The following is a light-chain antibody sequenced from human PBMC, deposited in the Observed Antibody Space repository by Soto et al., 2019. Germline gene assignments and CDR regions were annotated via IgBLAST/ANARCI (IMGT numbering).Light chain of an antibody. V-gene: IGKV3-15*01. J-gene: IGKJ1*01. CDR2: GAS. CDR3: QQYNNWPWT. CDR1: QSISGA. Sequence: EIVMPQSTATLSVSPVSIAPLSGRASQSISGALAWYQQKPGQAPRLLIYGASTRATSFPARFSGSGSGTDFTLTISSLQSEDFAVYYCQQYNNWPWTFGQGTKVDIK.